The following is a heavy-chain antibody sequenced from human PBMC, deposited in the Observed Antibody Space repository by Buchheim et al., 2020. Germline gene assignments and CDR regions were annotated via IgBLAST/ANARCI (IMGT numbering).Heavy chain of an antibody. Sequence: QVQLVQSGAEVKKPGSSVKVSCKASGGTFSSYAISWVRQAPGQGLEWMGGIIPIFGTANYAQKFQGRVTITADASTSTAYMALSSLRSEDTAVYYCARATKDIVVVPAASYYYYYMDVWGKGTT. J-gene: IGHJ6*03. V-gene: IGHV1-69*01. D-gene: IGHD2-2*01. CDR2: IIPIFGTA. CDR1: GGTFSSYA. CDR3: ARATKDIVVVPAASYYYYYMDV.